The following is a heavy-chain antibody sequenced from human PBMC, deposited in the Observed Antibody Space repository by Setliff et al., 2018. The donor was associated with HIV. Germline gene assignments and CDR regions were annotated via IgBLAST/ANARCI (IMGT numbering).Heavy chain of an antibody. Sequence: LRLSCAASGFKFDDYAMNWVRQAPGKGLEWVSGISWNSGNIGYADSVKGRFTISRDNANNFLYLQMDSLKTEDMALYYCAKGRPTTRDAFDVWGQGTMVTVSS. J-gene: IGHJ3*01. D-gene: IGHD1-1*01. V-gene: IGHV3-9*03. CDR2: ISWNSGNI. CDR3: AKGRPTTRDAFDV. CDR1: GFKFDDYA.